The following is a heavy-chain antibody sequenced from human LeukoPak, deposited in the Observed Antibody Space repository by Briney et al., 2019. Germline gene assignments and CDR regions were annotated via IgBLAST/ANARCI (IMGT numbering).Heavy chain of an antibody. CDR1: GYTFTSYG. V-gene: IGHV1-18*01. CDR3: ASLVAATPYYYYGMDV. J-gene: IGHJ6*02. D-gene: IGHD2-15*01. Sequence: ASVKASCKASGYTFTSYGISWVRQAPGQGLEWMGWISAYNGNTNYAQKLQGRVTMTTDTSTSTAYMELRSLRSDDTAVYYCASLVAATPYYYYGMDVWGQGTTVTVSS. CDR2: ISAYNGNT.